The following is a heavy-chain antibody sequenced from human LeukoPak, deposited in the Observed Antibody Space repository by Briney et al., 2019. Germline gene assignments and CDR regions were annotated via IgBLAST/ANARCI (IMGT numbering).Heavy chain of an antibody. CDR1: GFSFSSFW. J-gene: IGHJ4*02. V-gene: IGHV3-74*01. Sequence: GGSLRLSCAASGFSFSSFWMHWVRQAPGKGLVWVSGIKSDGAGASYVDSVKGRFTISRDNAKNTLDLQMNSLRAEDTAVYYCARGGYGAYMGWGQGMLVTVSS. CDR2: IKSDGAGA. D-gene: IGHD4-17*01. CDR3: ARGGYGAYMG.